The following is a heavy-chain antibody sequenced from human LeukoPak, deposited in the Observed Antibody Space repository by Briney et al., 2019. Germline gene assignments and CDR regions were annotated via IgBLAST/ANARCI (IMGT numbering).Heavy chain of an antibody. D-gene: IGHD4-11*01. CDR2: IYYTGSI. CDR3: AREGPRLQYHGGYFDY. Sequence: PSETLSLTCTVSGGSISSYYWSWIRQPPGKGLEWIGYIYYTGSINYSPSLKSRVTISVDTSKSQFSLKLSSVTAADTAVYYCAREGPRLQYHGGYFDYWGQGSLVTVSS. J-gene: IGHJ4*02. V-gene: IGHV4-59*01. CDR1: GGSISSYY.